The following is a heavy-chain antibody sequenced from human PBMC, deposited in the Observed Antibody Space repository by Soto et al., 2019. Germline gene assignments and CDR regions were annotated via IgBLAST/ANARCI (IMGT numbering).Heavy chain of an antibody. CDR1: GGSISSGGYY. D-gene: IGHD2-21*01. J-gene: IGHJ5*02. Sequence: QVQLQESGPGLVKPSQTLSLTCTVSGGSISSGGYYWTWIRQHPGKGLEWIGYIYYSGSTYYNPSAKRRVTISVDTSKIQISLTLRSVTAADTAVFYCARSVAPRGQGNLVTVSS. CDR3: ARSVAP. V-gene: IGHV4-31*03. CDR2: IYYSGST.